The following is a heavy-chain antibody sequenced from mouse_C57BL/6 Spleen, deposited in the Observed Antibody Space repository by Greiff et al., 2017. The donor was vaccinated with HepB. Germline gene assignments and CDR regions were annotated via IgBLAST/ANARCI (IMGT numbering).Heavy chain of an antibody. CDR3: AIPYYSNYGAY. Sequence: QVQLQQPGAELVKPGASVKVSCKASGYTFTSYWMHWVKQRPGQGLEWIGRIHPSDSDTNYNQKFKGKATLTVDKSSSTAYMQLSSLTSEDSAVYYCAIPYYSNYGAYWGQGTLVTVSA. D-gene: IGHD2-5*01. CDR1: GYTFTSYW. CDR2: IHPSDSDT. V-gene: IGHV1-74*01. J-gene: IGHJ3*01.